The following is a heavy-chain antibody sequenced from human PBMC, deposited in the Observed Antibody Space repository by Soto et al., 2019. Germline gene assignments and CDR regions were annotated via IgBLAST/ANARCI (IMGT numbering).Heavy chain of an antibody. D-gene: IGHD6-19*01. CDR2: ISSRSTNI. Sequence: PGGSLRLSCVGSGFTFSGYSMAWVRQAPGRGLEWVASISSRSTNIDYAGSVKGRFTISRDNAKNLVSLQMSSLRGEDTALYYCAKFTEPGYSSIWYYFEYWGQGTPVTVSS. J-gene: IGHJ4*02. CDR1: GFTFSGYS. CDR3: AKFTEPGYSSIWYYFEY. V-gene: IGHV3-21*06.